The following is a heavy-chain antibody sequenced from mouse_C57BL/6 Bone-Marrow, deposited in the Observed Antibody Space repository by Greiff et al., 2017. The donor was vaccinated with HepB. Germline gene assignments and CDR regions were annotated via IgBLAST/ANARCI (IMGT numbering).Heavy chain of an antibody. J-gene: IGHJ4*01. CDR1: GFTFSDYG. D-gene: IGHD1-1*01. CDR2: ISSGSSTI. Sequence: EVKLMESGGGLVKPGGSLKLSCAASGFTFSDYGMHWVRQAPEKGLEWVAYISSGSSTIYYAATVKGRFTISRDNAKNTLFLQMTSLRSEDTAMYYCANYYGSSYDYAMDYWGQGTSVTVSS. V-gene: IGHV5-17*01. CDR3: ANYYGSSYDYAMDY.